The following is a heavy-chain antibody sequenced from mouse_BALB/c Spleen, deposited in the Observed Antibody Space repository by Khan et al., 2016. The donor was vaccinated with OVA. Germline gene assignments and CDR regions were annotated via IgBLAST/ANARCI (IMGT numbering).Heavy chain of an antibody. Sequence: VQLQQSGPELVKPGTSVKMSCKASGYRFTSYIIHWVKQRPGQGLEWIGYINPYNGATKYNEKFKGKATLTSDKSSHTAYMELRSLTSEDSAVYYCARGNWQSYYFDYWGQGTTLTVSS. J-gene: IGHJ2*01. CDR2: INPYNGAT. CDR3: ARGNWQSYYFDY. CDR1: GYRFTSYI. D-gene: IGHD4-1*01. V-gene: IGHV1S136*01.